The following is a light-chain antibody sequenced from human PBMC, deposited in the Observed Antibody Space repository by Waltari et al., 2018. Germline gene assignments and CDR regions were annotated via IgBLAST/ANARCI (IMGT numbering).Light chain of an antibody. CDR3: QSADSSGTYWV. J-gene: IGLJ3*02. CDR1: ALPKQY. Sequence: SYELTQPPSVSVSPGQTARITCSGDALPKQYAYWYQQKPGQAPVVVIYKDTERLSGIPERFSGSSSGTTVTLTISGVQAEDEADYYCQSADSSGTYWVFGGGTKLTVL. V-gene: IGLV3-25*03. CDR2: KDT.